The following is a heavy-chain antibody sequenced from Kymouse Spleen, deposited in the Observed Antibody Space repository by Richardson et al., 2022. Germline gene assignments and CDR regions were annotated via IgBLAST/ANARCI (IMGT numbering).Heavy chain of an antibody. CDR2: IKSKTDGGTT. D-gene: IGHD1-26*01. J-gene: IGHJ6*02. CDR1: GFTFSNAW. Sequence: EVQLVESGGGLVKPGGSLRLSCAASGFTFSNAWMSWVRQAPGKGLEWVGRIKSKTDGGTTDYAAPVKGRFTISRDDSKNTLYLQMNSLKTEDTAVYYCTNIVGATTGYYYGMDVWGQGTTVTVSS. V-gene: IGHV3-15*01. CDR3: TNIVGATTGYYYGMDV.